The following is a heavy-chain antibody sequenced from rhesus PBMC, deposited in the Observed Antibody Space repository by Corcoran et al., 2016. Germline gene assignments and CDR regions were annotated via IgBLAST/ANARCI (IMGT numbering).Heavy chain of an antibody. V-gene: IGHV2-174*01. CDR1: GFSISTSGMG. Sequence: HVTLKESGPALVKPTQTLTLTCTFSGFSISTSGMGVGWIRQPPGKALEWLALIYWDYDKYYSTTLKSRLTNAKATSKNQFVTTMTNMDPVDTATYYCARSLGVYGLDSWGQGVVVTVSS. CDR3: ARSLGVYGLDS. CDR2: IYWDYDK. J-gene: IGHJ6*01. D-gene: IGHD3-34*01.